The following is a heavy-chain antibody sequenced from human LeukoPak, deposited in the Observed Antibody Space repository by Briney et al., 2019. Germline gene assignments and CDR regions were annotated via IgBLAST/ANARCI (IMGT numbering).Heavy chain of an antibody. CDR2: ISGSGGST. V-gene: IGHV3-23*01. D-gene: IGHD1-7*01. CDR3: VKDYPRIGVTGTTSFFDY. Sequence: PGGSLRLSCAASGFTFSSYAMSWVRQAPGKGLEWVSAISGSGGSTYYADSVKGRFIISRDNSQNIVYLQMSSLRVEDTAVYYCVKDYPRIGVTGTTSFFDYWGQGNLVTVSS. CDR1: GFTFSSYA. J-gene: IGHJ4*02.